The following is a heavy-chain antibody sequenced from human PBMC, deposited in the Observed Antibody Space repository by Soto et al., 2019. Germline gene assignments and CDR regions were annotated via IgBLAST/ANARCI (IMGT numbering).Heavy chain of an antibody. CDR3: ARREDIVVVPAAIGWFDP. V-gene: IGHV4-39*01. D-gene: IGHD2-2*01. CDR1: GGSISSSSYY. J-gene: IGHJ5*02. CDR2: IYYSGST. Sequence: PSETLSLTCTVSGGSISSSSYYWGWIRQPPGKGLEWIGSIYYSGSTYYNPSLKSRVTISVDTSKNQFSLKLSSVTAADTAVYYCARREDIVVVPAAIGWFDPWGQGTLVT.